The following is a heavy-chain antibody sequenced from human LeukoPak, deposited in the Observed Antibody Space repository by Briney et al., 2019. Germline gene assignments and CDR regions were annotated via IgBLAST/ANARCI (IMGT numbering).Heavy chain of an antibody. J-gene: IGHJ4*02. CDR1: GFTLSSYW. Sequence: GGSLRLSWAASGFTLSSYWMAWVRQAPGKGLEWVGNINQDGGAKFSVDSVKGRFTISRDNARNSLYLQMNNLRVEDTGIYYCAASHDSSGNNWGQGTLVTVSS. CDR2: INQDGGAK. CDR3: AASHDSSGNN. D-gene: IGHD3-22*01. V-gene: IGHV3-7*03.